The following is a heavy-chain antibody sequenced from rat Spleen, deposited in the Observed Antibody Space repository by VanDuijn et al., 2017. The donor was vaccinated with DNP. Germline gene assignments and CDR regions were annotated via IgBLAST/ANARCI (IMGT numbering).Heavy chain of an antibody. CDR3: ERHNNFDY. CDR2: ISYDGSRT. J-gene: IGHJ2*01. V-gene: IGHV5-17*01. CDR1: GFTFSDYA. Sequence: EVQLVESGGGLVQPGRSLKLSCAASGFTFSDYAMAWVRQAPKKGLEWVATISYDGSRTYYRDSVKGRFTISRDNAKSTLYLQMDSLRSEDTATYYCERHNNFDYWGQGVMVTVSS. D-gene: IGHD1-10*01.